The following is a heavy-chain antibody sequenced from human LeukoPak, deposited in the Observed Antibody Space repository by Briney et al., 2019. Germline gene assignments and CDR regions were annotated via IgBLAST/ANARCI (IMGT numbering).Heavy chain of an antibody. V-gene: IGHV3-23*01. CDR2: ISGSGGST. J-gene: IGHJ4*02. CDR1: GFTFSSYG. D-gene: IGHD3-10*01. CDR3: AKEQGYYGSGSSFDY. Sequence: GGSLRLSCAASGFTFSSYGMIWVRQAPGKGLEWVSAISGSGGSTYYADSVKGRFTISRDNSKNTLYLQMNSLRAEDTAVYYCAKEQGYYGSGSSFDYWGQGTLVTVSS.